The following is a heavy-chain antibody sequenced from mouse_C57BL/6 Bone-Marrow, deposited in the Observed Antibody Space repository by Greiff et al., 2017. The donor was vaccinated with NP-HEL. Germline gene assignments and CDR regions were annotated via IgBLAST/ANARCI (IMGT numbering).Heavy chain of an antibody. J-gene: IGHJ1*03. CDR2: IDPENGDT. V-gene: IGHV14-4*01. CDR1: GFNIKDDY. CDR3: TPAVVGYFDV. Sequence: EVQLQESGAELVRPGASVKLSCTASGFNIKDDYMHWVKQRPEQGLEWIGWIDPENGDTEYASKFQGKATITADTSSNTAYLQLSSLTSEDTAVYYCTPAVVGYFDVGGTGTTGTVSS. D-gene: IGHD1-1*01.